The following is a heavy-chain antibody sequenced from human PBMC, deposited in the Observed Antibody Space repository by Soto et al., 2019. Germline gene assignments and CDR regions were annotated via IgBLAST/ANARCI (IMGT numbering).Heavy chain of an antibody. CDR1: GYTFTSYD. CDR2: MNPNSGNT. CDR3: ARVLRLRYFDWLSPVPNHQYYYYGMDV. J-gene: IGHJ6*02. V-gene: IGHV1-8*01. Sequence: ASGKVSCKASGYTFTSYDINWVRQATGQGLEWMGWMNPNSGNTGYAQKFQGRVTMTRNTSISTAYMELSSLRSEDTAVYYCARVLRLRYFDWLSPVPNHQYYYYGMDVWGQGTTVTVSS. D-gene: IGHD3-9*01.